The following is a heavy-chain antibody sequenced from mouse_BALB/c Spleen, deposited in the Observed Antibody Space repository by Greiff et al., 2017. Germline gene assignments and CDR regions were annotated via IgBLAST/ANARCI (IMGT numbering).Heavy chain of an antibody. J-gene: IGHJ1*01. D-gene: IGHD1-1*01. CDR3: ARGPITTVVAYWYFDV. CDR1: GFTFSSYA. Sequence: EVKLVESGGGLVKPGGSLKLSCAASGFTFSSYAMSWVRQSPEKRLGWVAEISSGGSYTYYPDTVTGRFTISRDNAKNTLYLEMSSLRSEDTAMYYCARGPITTVVAYWYFDVWGAGTTVTVSS. CDR2: ISSGGSYT. V-gene: IGHV5-9-4*01.